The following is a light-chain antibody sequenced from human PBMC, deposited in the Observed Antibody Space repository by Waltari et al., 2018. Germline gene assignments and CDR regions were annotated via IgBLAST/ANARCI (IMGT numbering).Light chain of an antibody. CDR2: EVN. CDR1: SSAVGGYNY. CDR3: SSYAGSNTVV. V-gene: IGLV2-8*01. J-gene: IGLJ2*01. Sequence: QSALTQPPSASASPGQSVTTPCTGTSSAVGGYNYAPWYQQHPGKAPKLMIYEVNKRPSGVPDRFSGSKSDNTASLTVSGLQAEDEADYYCSSYAGSNTVVFGGGTKLTVL.